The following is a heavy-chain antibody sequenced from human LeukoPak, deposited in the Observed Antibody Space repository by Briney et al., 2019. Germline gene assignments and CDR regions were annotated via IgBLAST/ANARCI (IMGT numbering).Heavy chain of an antibody. Sequence: ASVKVSCKASGYTFTSYGISWVRQAPGQGLEWMGWISAYNGNTNYAQKLQGRVTMTTDTSTSTAYMELRSLRSDDTAVYYCATGGRRFGELLKDFDYWGQGTLVTVSS. CDR3: ATGGRRFGELLKDFDY. CDR2: ISAYNGNT. V-gene: IGHV1-18*01. CDR1: GYTFTSYG. J-gene: IGHJ4*02. D-gene: IGHD3-10*01.